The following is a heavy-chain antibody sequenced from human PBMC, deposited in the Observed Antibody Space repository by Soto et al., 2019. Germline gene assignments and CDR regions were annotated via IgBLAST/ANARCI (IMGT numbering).Heavy chain of an antibody. J-gene: IGHJ4*02. CDR3: ARLGDYYQAFDQ. CDR2: VYNGNT. Sequence: SETLSLTCTISGGSISGYYWTWIRQSPGKGLEYIGYVYNGNTNYNPSLNSRVTISVDTSKNQFSLKLDSVTAADTAVYYCARLGDYYQAFDQWGQGSLVTVSS. V-gene: IGHV4-59*08. CDR1: GGSISGYY. D-gene: IGHD3-22*01.